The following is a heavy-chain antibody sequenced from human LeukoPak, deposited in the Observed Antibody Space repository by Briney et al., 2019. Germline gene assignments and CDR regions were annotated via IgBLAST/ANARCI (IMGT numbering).Heavy chain of an antibody. CDR1: GFTVTTYV. CDR3: SRDREQQPTFDY. D-gene: IGHD6-13*01. V-gene: IGHV3-74*01. CDR2: INSDGSST. J-gene: IGHJ4*02. Sequence: GGSLRLSCAASGFTVTTYVMHWVRQSPGKGLVWVSRINSDGSSTNYADSVKGRFTISRDNAKNTLYLQMNSLRAEDTAVYFCSRDREQQPTFDYWGLGTLVTVSS.